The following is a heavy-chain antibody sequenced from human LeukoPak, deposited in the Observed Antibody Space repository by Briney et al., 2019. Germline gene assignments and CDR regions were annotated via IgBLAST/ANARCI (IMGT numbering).Heavy chain of an antibody. CDR2: ISYDGSNK. CDR1: GFTFSSYA. CDR3: ARGRIAAAGNFDY. Sequence: GGSLRLSCAASGFTFSSYAMHWVRQAPGKGLEWVAVISYDGSNKYYADSVKGRFTISRDNSKNTLYLQMNSLRAEDTAVYYCARGRIAAAGNFDYWGQGTLVTVSS. D-gene: IGHD6-13*01. J-gene: IGHJ4*02. V-gene: IGHV3-30*04.